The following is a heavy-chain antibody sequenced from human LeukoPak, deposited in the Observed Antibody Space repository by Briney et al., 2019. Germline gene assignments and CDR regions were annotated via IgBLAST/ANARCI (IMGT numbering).Heavy chain of an antibody. V-gene: IGHV3-30*04. D-gene: IGHD3-10*01. Sequence: PGGSLRLSCAASGFTFSSYAMHWVRQAPGKGLEWVAVISYDGSNKYYADPVKGRFTISRDNSKNTLYLQMSSLRAEDTAVYYCARDRLHYYGSGSDYTDWGQGTLVTVSS. J-gene: IGHJ4*02. CDR3: ARDRLHYYGSGSDYTD. CDR2: ISYDGSNK. CDR1: GFTFSSYA.